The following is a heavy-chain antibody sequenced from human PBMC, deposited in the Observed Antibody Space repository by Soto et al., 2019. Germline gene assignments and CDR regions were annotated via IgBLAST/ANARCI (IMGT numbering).Heavy chain of an antibody. CDR1: GFPFISYS. CDR2: SSSSSSII. CDR3: AREWNPLNWFDP. D-gene: IGHD1-1*01. J-gene: IGHJ5*02. V-gene: IGHV3-48*02. Sequence: EVQLVESGGGLVQPGGSLILACAASGFPFISYSMNWVRQAPRKGLEWVSYSSSSSSIIYYADSVKGRFTISRDNAKNALYLQMNSLRDEDTAVYYCAREWNPLNWFDPLGQGTLVTVSS.